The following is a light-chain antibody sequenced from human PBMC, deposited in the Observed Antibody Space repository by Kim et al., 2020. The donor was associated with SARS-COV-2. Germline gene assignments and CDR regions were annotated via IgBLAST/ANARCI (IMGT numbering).Light chain of an antibody. V-gene: IGLV4-69*01. CDR1: SEYATYA. Sequence: SVKLPDTLNSEYATYAIAWHQPLPEKGPRYLMNVDSDGSHTRGDGIPYRFSGSSSGAERYLTISSLQPEDEADYYCLAWGPGIRVFGGGTQLTVL. J-gene: IGLJ2*01. CDR3: LAWGPGIRV. CDR2: VDSDGSH.